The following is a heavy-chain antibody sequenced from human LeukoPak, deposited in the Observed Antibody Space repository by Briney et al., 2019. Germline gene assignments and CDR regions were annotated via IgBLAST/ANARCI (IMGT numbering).Heavy chain of an antibody. J-gene: IGHJ1*01. CDR2: IIPIFGIA. Sequence: SVKVSCKASGGTFSSYAISWVRQAPRQGLEWMGRIIPIFGIANYAQKFQGRVTITADKSTSTAYMELSSLRSEDTAVYYCAREGYYYDSSGYYHSESKRAEYFQHWGQGTLVTVSS. D-gene: IGHD3-22*01. CDR3: AREGYYYDSSGYYHSESKRAEYFQH. CDR1: GGTFSSYA. V-gene: IGHV1-69*04.